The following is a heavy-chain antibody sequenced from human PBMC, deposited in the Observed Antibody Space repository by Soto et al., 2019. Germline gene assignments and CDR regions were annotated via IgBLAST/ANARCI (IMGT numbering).Heavy chain of an antibody. CDR1: GFTFSSYS. D-gene: IGHD3-3*01. V-gene: IGHV3-48*02. CDR2: ISSSSSTI. CDR3: ARLRRGLRFLEWLPEDY. J-gene: IGHJ4*02. Sequence: EVQLVESGGGLVQPGGSLRLSCAASGFTFSSYSMNWVRQAPGKGLEWVSYISSSSSTIYYADSVKGRFTISRDNAKNSLYLQMNSLRDEDTAVYYCARLRRGLRFLEWLPEDYWGQGTLVTVSS.